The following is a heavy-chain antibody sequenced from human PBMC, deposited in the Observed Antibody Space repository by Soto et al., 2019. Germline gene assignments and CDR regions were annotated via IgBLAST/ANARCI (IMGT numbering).Heavy chain of an antibody. V-gene: IGHV4-4*02. CDR3: ASRDPGTSVDY. D-gene: IGHD1-7*01. CDR2: IYRTGST. CDR1: GGSFTSNNW. J-gene: IGHJ4*02. Sequence: QVQLQESGPGLVKPSGTLSLTCAVSGGSFTSNNWWTWVRQPPGQGLEWIGEIYRTGSTNYNPSLMVRVTISLDKSENQFSLKVTSLTAADTAVYYCASRDPGTSVDYWGQGTLVTVSS.